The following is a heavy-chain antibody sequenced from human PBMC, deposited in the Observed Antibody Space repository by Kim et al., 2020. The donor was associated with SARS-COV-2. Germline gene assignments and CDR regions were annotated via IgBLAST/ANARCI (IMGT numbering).Heavy chain of an antibody. J-gene: IGHJ1*01. V-gene: IGHV3-11*03. D-gene: IGHD2-2*01. CDR3: AKNMGYCYTTTCYEPLD. Sequence: GGSLRLSCAASGFIFSDYYMSWIRQAPGKGLEWLSSISSSSSYTDYADSVKGRFTISRDNAKNSLYLQMNSLRAEDTAVYYCAKNMGYCYTTTCYEPLDWGQGTLVTVSS. CDR1: GFIFSDYY. CDR2: ISSSSSYT.